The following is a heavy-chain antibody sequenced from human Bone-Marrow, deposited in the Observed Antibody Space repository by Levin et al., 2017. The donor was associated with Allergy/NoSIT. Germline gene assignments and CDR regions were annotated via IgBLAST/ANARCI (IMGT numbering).Heavy chain of an antibody. Sequence: KPSETLSLTCTVSGGSISSSSYYWGWIRQPPGKGLEWIGSIYYSGSTYYNPSLKSRVTISVDTSKNQFSLKLSSVTAADTAVYYCARHQSIAVAPFDYWGQGTLVTVSS. D-gene: IGHD6-19*01. J-gene: IGHJ4*02. CDR1: GGSISSSSYY. CDR2: IYYSGST. CDR3: ARHQSIAVAPFDY. V-gene: IGHV4-39*01.